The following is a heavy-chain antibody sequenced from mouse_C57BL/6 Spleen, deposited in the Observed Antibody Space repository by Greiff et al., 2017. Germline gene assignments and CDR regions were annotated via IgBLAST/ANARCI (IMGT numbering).Heavy chain of an antibody. CDR2: IDPSDSYT. Sequence: QVQLQQPGAELVMPGASVKLSCKASGYTFTSYWMHWVKQRPGQGLEWIGEIDPSDSYTNYNQKFKGKSTLTVDKSSSTAYMQLSSLTSEDSAVYYCARGGTTVVARRDFDYRGQGTTLTVSS. D-gene: IGHD1-1*01. CDR1: GYTFTSYW. CDR3: ARGGTTVVARRDFDY. V-gene: IGHV1-69*01. J-gene: IGHJ2*01.